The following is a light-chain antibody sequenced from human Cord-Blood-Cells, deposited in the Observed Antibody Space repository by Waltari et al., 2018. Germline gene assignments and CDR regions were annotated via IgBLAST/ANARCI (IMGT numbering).Light chain of an antibody. CDR2: DAS. CDR3: QQYNSYSGP. CDR1: QSISSW. Sequence: DIQMTQSPSTLSASVGDRVTITCRASQSISSWLAWYQQKPGKAPKLLIYDASSLESGVPSRFSGSGSGTEVTLTISSRQPDDFATYYRQQYNSYSGPFGQGTKVEIK. V-gene: IGKV1-5*01. J-gene: IGKJ1*01.